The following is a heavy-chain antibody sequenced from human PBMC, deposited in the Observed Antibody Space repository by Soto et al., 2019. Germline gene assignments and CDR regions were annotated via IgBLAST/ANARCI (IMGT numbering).Heavy chain of an antibody. Sequence: EVQLLESGGGLVQPGGSLRLSCMASGFTFSEFAMNWVRQAPGQGLEWVASISENGGSRGGTYYADSVKGRFTISRDNSKNTLYLQLDSLTGADSAIYYCASAKAVVIAALGIWGQGTMVTVSS. CDR2: ISENGGSRGGT. V-gene: IGHV3-23*01. CDR1: GFTFSEFA. J-gene: IGHJ3*02. D-gene: IGHD2-21*01. CDR3: ASAKAVVIAALGI.